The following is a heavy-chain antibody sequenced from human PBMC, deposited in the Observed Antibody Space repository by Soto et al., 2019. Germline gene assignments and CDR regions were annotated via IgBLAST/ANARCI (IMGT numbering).Heavy chain of an antibody. V-gene: IGHV4-30-4*01. Sequence: QVQLQESGPGLVKPSQTLSLTCTIAGGSISSGDYYWSWIRQPPGKGLEWIGHIYDSGSTYNNPSRHSRVTISLAPSENQFPLNRRSVPAADTAVYYCARGLSGDKVDSWGQGTLVTVSS. J-gene: IGHJ4*02. CDR2: IYDSGST. D-gene: IGHD1-1*01. CDR1: GGSISSGDYY. CDR3: ARGLSGDKVDS.